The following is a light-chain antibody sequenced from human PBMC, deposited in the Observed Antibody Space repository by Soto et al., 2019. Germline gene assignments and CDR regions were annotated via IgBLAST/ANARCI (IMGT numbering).Light chain of an antibody. Sequence: DIQMTQSPSSLSASVGDRVTITCQASQDISNYLNWYQQKPGKAPKLLTYDASNLETGVPSRFSGSGSGTDFTFTISRLQPEDSATYYCQPYGNLLPCGGGTKVEIK. V-gene: IGKV1-33*01. CDR1: QDISNY. CDR3: QPYGNLLP. J-gene: IGKJ4*02. CDR2: DAS.